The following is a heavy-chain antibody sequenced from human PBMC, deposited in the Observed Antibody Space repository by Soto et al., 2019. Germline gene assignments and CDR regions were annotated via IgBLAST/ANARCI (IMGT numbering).Heavy chain of an antibody. Sequence: PSETLSLTCTVSGGSISSGGYYWSWIRQHPGKGLEWIGYIYYSGSTYYNPSLKSRVTISVDTSKNQFSLKLSSVTAADTAVYYCARAAKHSYLGDGGGQGTGVTVSS. CDR2: IYYSGST. D-gene: IGHD5-18*01. CDR1: GGSISSGGYY. J-gene: IGHJ4*02. V-gene: IGHV4-31*03. CDR3: ARAAKHSYLGDG.